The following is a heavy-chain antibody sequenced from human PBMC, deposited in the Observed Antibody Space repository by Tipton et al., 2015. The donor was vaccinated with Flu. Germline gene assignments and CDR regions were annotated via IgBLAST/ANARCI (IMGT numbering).Heavy chain of an antibody. J-gene: IGHJ5*02. V-gene: IGHV4-59*08. CDR2: IFYRGST. CDR3: ARHGLRGARGGWFDP. D-gene: IGHD3-10*01. Sequence: TLSLTCTVSGGSLSSYYWSWIRQPPEKGLEWIGYIFYRGSTNYNPSLKSRVTILVDMSKNQFSLKLSSVTAADTAVYYCARHGLRGARGGWFDPWGQGTLVTVSS. CDR1: GGSLSSYY.